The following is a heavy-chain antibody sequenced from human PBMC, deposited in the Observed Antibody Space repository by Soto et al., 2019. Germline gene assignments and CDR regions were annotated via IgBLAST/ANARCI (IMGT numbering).Heavy chain of an antibody. CDR1: GGTISSYY. Sequence: ASETLSLTCTVSGGTISSYYWSWIRQPPGKGLEWIGYIYYSGSTNYNPSLKSRVTISVDTSKNQFSLKLSSVTAVDTAVYYCARAGNLFDSWGQGTLVTVSS. V-gene: IGHV4-59*01. J-gene: IGHJ5*01. CDR2: IYYSGST. CDR3: ARAGNLFDS. D-gene: IGHD2-8*02.